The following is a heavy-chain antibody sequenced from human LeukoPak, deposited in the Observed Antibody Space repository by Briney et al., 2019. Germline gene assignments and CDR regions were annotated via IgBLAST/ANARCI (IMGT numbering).Heavy chain of an antibody. D-gene: IGHD1-26*01. J-gene: IGHJ4*02. CDR3: ARYSGSYSGGIDY. CDR1: GFTFSSYA. Sequence: GGSLRLSCAASGFTFSSYAMSWVRQAPGKGLEWVSAISGSGGSTYYADSVKGRFTISRDNSKNTLYLQMNSLRAEDTAVYYCARYSGSYSGGIDYWGQGTLVTVSS. V-gene: IGHV3-23*01. CDR2: ISGSGGST.